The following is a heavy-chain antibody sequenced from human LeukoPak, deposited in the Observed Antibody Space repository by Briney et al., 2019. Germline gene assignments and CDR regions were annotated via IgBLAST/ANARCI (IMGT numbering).Heavy chain of an antibody. J-gene: IGHJ4*02. D-gene: IGHD3-9*01. V-gene: IGHV1-24*01. Sequence: GTSVKVSCKVSGYTLTELSMHWVRQAPGKGLEWMGGFDPEDGETIYAQKFQGRVTMTEDTSTDTAYMELSSLRSEDTAVYYCATYSLYSFDWLVNYFDYWGQGTLVTVSS. CDR3: ATYSLYSFDWLVNYFDY. CDR1: GYTLTELS. CDR2: FDPEDGET.